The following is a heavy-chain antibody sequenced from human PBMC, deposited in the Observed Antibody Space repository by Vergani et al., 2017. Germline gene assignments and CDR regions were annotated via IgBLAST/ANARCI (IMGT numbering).Heavy chain of an antibody. D-gene: IGHD6-13*01. V-gene: IGHV3-30-3*01. CDR3: ARDSLAAAGTMGY. Sequence: VQLLESGGGVVQPGRSLRLSCAASGFTFSSYAMHWVRQAPGKGLEWVAVISYDGSNKYYADSVKGRFTISRDNSKNTLYLQMNSLRAEDTAVYYCARDSLAAAGTMGYWGQGTLVTVSS. J-gene: IGHJ4*02. CDR1: GFTFSSYA. CDR2: ISYDGSNK.